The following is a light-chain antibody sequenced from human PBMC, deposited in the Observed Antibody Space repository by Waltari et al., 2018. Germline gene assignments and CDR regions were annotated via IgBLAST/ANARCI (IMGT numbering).Light chain of an antibody. V-gene: IGKV1-39*01. J-gene: IGKJ4*02. Sequence: QTNQSPSSVSAYVGDSVTITCRASHSISTYFNWYQQKPRKAPNLLIYAATSLPSGFPSMCSGSCARTYFTLTSSSLQPEDFATYCCQHSYSPLTFGGGTKVEIK. CDR2: AAT. CDR3: QHSYSPLT. CDR1: HSISTY.